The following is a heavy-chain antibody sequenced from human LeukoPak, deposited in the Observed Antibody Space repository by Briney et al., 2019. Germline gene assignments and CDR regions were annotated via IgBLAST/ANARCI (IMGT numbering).Heavy chain of an antibody. CDR1: GFTFSSYA. CDR3: AKSQLLYRYYGMDV. Sequence: PGGSLRLPCAASGFTFSSYAMSWVRQAPGKGLEWVSAISGSGGSTYYADSVKGRFTISRDNSKNTLYLQMNSLRAEDTAVYYCAKSQLLYRYYGMDVWGQGTTVTVSS. V-gene: IGHV3-23*01. J-gene: IGHJ6*02. CDR2: ISGSGGST. D-gene: IGHD2-2*02.